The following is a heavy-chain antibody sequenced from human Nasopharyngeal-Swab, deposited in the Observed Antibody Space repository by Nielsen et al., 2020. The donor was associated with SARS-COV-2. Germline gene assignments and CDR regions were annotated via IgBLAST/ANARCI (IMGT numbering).Heavy chain of an antibody. CDR1: GFTFSSYG. Sequence: GGSLRLSCAASGFTFSSYGMHWVRRAPGKGLEWVAVTWYDGSNKYYAGSVKGRFTISRDNSKNTLYLQMNSLRAEDTAVYYCARDGTYYDFWSGLPDYWGQGTLVTVSS. V-gene: IGHV3-33*01. CDR3: ARDGTYYDFWSGLPDY. J-gene: IGHJ4*02. D-gene: IGHD3-3*01. CDR2: TWYDGSNK.